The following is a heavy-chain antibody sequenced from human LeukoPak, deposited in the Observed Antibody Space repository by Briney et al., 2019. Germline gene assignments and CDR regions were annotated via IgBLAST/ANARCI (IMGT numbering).Heavy chain of an antibody. V-gene: IGHV4-34*01. CDR1: GVSFSGYY. CDR3: ARGRAPGYCTL. J-gene: IGHJ4*02. D-gene: IGHD2-8*01. Sequence: SETLSLTCAVYGVSFSGYYWSWIRQPPGKGLEWIGEINHSGSTNYNPSLKSRVTISVDTSKNQFSLKLSSVTAADTAVYYCARGRAPGYCTLWGQGTLVTVSS. CDR2: INHSGST.